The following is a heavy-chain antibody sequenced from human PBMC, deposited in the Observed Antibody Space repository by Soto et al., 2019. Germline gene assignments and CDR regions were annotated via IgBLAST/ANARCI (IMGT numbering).Heavy chain of an antibody. D-gene: IGHD3-22*01. Sequence: GASVKVSCKASGGTFSSYAISWVRQAPGQGLEWMGGIIPIFGTANYAQKFQGRVTITADESTSTAYMELSSLRSEDTAVYYCARGSRPGYYDSSGYPYCFDYWGQGTLVTVSS. J-gene: IGHJ4*02. CDR2: IIPIFGTA. CDR1: GGTFSSYA. V-gene: IGHV1-69*13. CDR3: ARGSRPGYYDSSGYPYCFDY.